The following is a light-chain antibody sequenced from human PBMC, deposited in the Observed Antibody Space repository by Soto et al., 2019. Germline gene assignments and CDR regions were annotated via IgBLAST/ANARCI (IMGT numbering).Light chain of an antibody. CDR2: DVS. J-gene: IGLJ3*02. V-gene: IGLV2-11*01. CDR3: CSYAGSYTWV. Sequence: QSALTQPRSVSGSPGQSVTISCTGTSNDVGGYNYVSWYQQHPGKAPKLMIYDVSKRPSGVPDRFSGSKSDNTASLTTSGLQAEDEADYYCCSYAGSYTWVFGGGTKVTVL. CDR1: SNDVGGYNY.